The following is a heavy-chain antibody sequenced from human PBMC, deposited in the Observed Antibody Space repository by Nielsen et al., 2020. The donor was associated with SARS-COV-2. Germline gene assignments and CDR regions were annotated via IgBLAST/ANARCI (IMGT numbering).Heavy chain of an antibody. CDR3: ARDGVVGSTNTFDV. D-gene: IGHD1-26*01. CDR2: INFDGTGT. Sequence: GGSLRLSCTASGFTFTAYWMHWVRQAPGKGLTWVSHINFDGTGTSYADSVKGRFTISRDNAKNTVYLQMNSLRAEDTAVYYCARDGVVGSTNTFDVWGQGTVVTVSS. J-gene: IGHJ3*01. V-gene: IGHV3-74*01. CDR1: GFTFTAYW.